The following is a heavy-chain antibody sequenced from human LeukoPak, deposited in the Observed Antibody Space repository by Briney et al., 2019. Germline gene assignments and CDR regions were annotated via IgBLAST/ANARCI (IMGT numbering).Heavy chain of an antibody. Sequence: ASVEVSCKASGYTFTGYYMHWVRQAPGQGLECMGWINPNSGGTNYAQKFQGRVTMTRDTSISTAYMELSRLRSDDTAVYYCARDLDHASRPFDYWGQGTLVTVSS. CDR1: GYTFTGYY. CDR2: INPNSGGT. J-gene: IGHJ4*02. CDR3: ARDLDHASRPFDY. V-gene: IGHV1-2*02.